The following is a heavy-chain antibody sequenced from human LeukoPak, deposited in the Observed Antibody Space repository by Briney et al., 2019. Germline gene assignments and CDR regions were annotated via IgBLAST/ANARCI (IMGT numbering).Heavy chain of an antibody. J-gene: IGHJ4*02. Sequence: PGGSLRLSCAASGITFSSYMMNWVRQAPGKGLEWVSSISSSSSYIYYADSVKGRFTISRGNAKNSLYLQMNSLRAEDTAVYYCATGGSGYDSPFGNWGQGTLVTVSS. D-gene: IGHD5-12*01. CDR3: ATGGSGYDSPFGN. V-gene: IGHV3-21*01. CDR1: GITFSSYM. CDR2: ISSSSSYI.